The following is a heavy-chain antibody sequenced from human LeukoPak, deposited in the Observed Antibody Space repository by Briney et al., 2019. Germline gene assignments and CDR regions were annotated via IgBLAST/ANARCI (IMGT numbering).Heavy chain of an antibody. V-gene: IGHV3-30*18. Sequence: GGSLRLSCAASGFTFSSYGMHWVRQAPGKGLEWVAVISYDGSNKYYADSVKGRFTISRDNSKNTLYLQTNSLRAEDTAVYYCAKAYGDYSPGNYWGQGTLVTVSS. J-gene: IGHJ4*02. CDR3: AKAYGDYSPGNY. CDR2: ISYDGSNK. CDR1: GFTFSSYG. D-gene: IGHD4-17*01.